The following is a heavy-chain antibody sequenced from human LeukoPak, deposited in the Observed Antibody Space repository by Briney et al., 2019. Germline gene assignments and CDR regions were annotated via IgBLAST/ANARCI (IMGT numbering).Heavy chain of an antibody. J-gene: IGHJ4*02. Sequence: PGGSLRPSGAASGFTFSSYSMNWVRQAPGKGLEWFSSISSSSYIYYADSVKGRFTISRDNAKNSLYLQMNSLRAEDTAVYYCARAVEDCSSTSCFYFDYWGQGTLVTVSS. CDR2: ISSSSYI. CDR1: GFTFSSYS. V-gene: IGHV3-21*01. D-gene: IGHD2-2*01. CDR3: ARAVEDCSSTSCFYFDY.